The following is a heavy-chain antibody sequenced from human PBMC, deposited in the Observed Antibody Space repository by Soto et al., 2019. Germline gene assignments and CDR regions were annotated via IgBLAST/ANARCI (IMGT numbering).Heavy chain of an antibody. J-gene: IGHJ3*02. D-gene: IGHD2-2*02. Sequence: QVQLQESGPGLVKPSQTLSLTCTVSGGSISSGGYYWSWIRQHPGKGLEWIGYIYYSGSTYYNPSLKSRVTISVDTSKNQFSLKLSSVTAADTAVYYCARARPDCSSTSCYNTRVGDRDAFDIWGQGTMVTVSS. CDR2: IYYSGST. V-gene: IGHV4-31*03. CDR1: GGSISSGGYY. CDR3: ARARPDCSSTSCYNTRVGDRDAFDI.